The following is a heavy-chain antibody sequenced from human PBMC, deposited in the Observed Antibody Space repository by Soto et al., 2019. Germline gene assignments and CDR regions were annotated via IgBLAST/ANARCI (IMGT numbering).Heavy chain of an antibody. V-gene: IGHV1-69*01. J-gene: IGHJ4*02. CDR1: GGTFNTYG. CDR3: ARDRFLYGDYPIFHI. CDR2: IIPVFGRP. D-gene: IGHD4-17*01. Sequence: QVHLVQSGGEVKKPGSSVKVSCTAFGGTFNTYGISWVRQAPRQGLEWMGRIIPVFGRPNYAQRFQGRVTITADESTSTVYMELSSLTSGDTALYYCARDRFLYGDYPIFHIWGQGALVTVSS.